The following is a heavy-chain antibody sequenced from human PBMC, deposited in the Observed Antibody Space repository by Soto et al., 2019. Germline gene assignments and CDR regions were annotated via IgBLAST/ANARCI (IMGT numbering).Heavy chain of an antibody. CDR1: GFTFSSYW. V-gene: IGHV3-74*01. J-gene: IGHJ3*02. Sequence: EVQLVESGGGLVQPGGSRRLSCAAAGFTFSSYWMHWGRKAPGKGRVWFTRIKTDGTDTHYADSVKGRFTISRDNAKNTLYLQMNSLRGEDTAVYYCARPRTSDWAYDIWGQGTMVIVSS. CDR3: ARPRTSDWAYDI. CDR2: IKTDGTDT. D-gene: IGHD3-9*01.